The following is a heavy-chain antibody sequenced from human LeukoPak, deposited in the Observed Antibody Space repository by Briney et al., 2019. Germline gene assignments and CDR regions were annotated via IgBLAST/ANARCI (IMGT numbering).Heavy chain of an antibody. CDR1: GFTFSSYW. CDR3: ARVSSVSRGPPIYMDV. CDR2: IKQDGSEK. V-gene: IGHV3-7*01. D-gene: IGHD2-2*01. J-gene: IGHJ6*03. Sequence: GGTLRLSCAASGFTFSSYWMSWVRQAPGKGLEWVANIKQDGSEKYYVDSVKGRFTISRDNAKNSLYLQMNSLRAEDTAVYYCARVSSVSRGPPIYMDVWGKGTTVTVSS.